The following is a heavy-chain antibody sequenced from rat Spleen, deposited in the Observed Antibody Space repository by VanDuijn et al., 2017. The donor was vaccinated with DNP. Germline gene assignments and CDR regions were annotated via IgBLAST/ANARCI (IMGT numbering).Heavy chain of an antibody. CDR2: IGSTGTNS. V-gene: IGHV5S13*01. Sequence: EVRLVESGGGLVQPGRSLKLSCAASGFTFSNYGMAWVRQTPEKGLEWVATIGSTGTNSYYRNSVEGRFSISRDNAKNTLYLQMDSLRSEETATYYCARQSVSYYFDYWGQGVMVTVSS. D-gene: IGHD1-7*01. CDR1: GFTFSNYG. CDR3: ARQSVSYYFDY. J-gene: IGHJ2*01.